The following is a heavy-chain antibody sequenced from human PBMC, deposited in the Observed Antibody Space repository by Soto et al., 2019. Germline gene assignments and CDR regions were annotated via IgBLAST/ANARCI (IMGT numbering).Heavy chain of an antibody. V-gene: IGHV1-18*01. CDR3: AKYDSSGYYAYGMVDH. Sequence: ASVKVSCKASGYTFTSYGISWVRQAPGQGLEWMGWISAYNGNTNYAQKLQGRVTMTTDTSTSTAYMELRSLRSDDTAVYYCAKYDSSGYYAYGMVDHWGQGTTVTVS. D-gene: IGHD3-22*01. CDR2: ISAYNGNT. J-gene: IGHJ6*02. CDR1: GYTFTSYG.